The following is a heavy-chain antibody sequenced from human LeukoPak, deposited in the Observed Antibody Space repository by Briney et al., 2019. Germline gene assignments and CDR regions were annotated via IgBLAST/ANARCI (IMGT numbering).Heavy chain of an antibody. V-gene: IGHV4-39*07. CDR3: ARDYDYVWGSYRHLKSYYYYGMDV. CDR1: GGSFSSYY. D-gene: IGHD3-16*02. Sequence: PSETLSLTCAVYGGSFSSYYWGWIRQPPGRGLEWIGSSYYSGSTYYNPSLKSRVTISVDTSKNQFSLKLSSVTAADTAVYYCARDYDYVWGSYRHLKSYYYYGMDVWGQGTTVTVSS. J-gene: IGHJ6*02. CDR2: SYYSGST.